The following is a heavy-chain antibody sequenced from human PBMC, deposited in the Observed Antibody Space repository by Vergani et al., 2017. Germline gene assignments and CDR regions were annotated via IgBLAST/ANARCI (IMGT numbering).Heavy chain of an antibody. V-gene: IGHV1-46*01. J-gene: IGHJ4*02. Sequence: QVQLVQSGAEVKKPGASVKVSCKASGYTFTSYGISWVRQAPGQGLEWRGIINPSGGSTSYAQKFQGRVTMTRDTSTSTVYMELSSLRSEDAAVYYCARLGWELLEYYFDYWGQGTLVTVSS. CDR1: GYTFTSYG. CDR2: INPSGGST. CDR3: ARLGWELLEYYFDY. D-gene: IGHD1-26*01.